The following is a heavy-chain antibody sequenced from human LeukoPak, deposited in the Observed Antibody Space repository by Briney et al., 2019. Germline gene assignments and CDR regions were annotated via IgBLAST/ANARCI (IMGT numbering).Heavy chain of an antibody. CDR3: ARVNYDILTGSYYYYGMDV. CDR2: IIPILGIA. J-gene: IGHJ6*02. V-gene: IGHV1-69*04. Sequence: ASVKVSCKASGDTFSSYAISWVRQAPGQGLEWMGRIIPILGIANYAQKFQGRVTITADKSTSTAYMELSSLRSEDTAVYYCARVNYDILTGSYYYYGMDVWGQGTTVTVSS. D-gene: IGHD3-9*01. CDR1: GDTFSSYA.